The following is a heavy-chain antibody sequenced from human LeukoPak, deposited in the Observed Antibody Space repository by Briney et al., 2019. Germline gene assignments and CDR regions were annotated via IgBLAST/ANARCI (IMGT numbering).Heavy chain of an antibody. V-gene: IGHV1-69*05. CDR2: IIPIFGTT. D-gene: IGHD6-6*01. J-gene: IGHJ5*02. Sequence: SVKVSCKASGGTFSSYAISWVRQAPGQGLEWMGGIIPIFGTTNYAQKFQGRVTITTDESTSTAYMELSSLRSEDTAVYYCAREKLERFDPWGQGTLVTVSS. CDR3: AREKLERFDP. CDR1: GGTFSSYA.